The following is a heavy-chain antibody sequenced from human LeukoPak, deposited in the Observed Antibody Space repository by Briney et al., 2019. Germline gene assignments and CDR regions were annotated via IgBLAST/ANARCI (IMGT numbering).Heavy chain of an antibody. D-gene: IGHD5-18*01. Sequence: SDTLSLTCTVSGGSVHSYNHYWAWIRQPPGKGLEWMGTIYSSGTTSYSPSLKSRVTITVDTANNQFSLNLISVTAADTALYYCASQPHSYGPDYYYYYMDLWGTGTTVTVSS. J-gene: IGHJ6*03. V-gene: IGHV4-39*01. CDR1: GGSVHSYNHY. CDR2: IYSSGTT. CDR3: ASQPHSYGPDYYYYYMDL.